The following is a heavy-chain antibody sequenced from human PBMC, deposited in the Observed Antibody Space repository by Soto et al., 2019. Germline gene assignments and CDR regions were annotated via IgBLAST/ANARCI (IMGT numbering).Heavy chain of an antibody. CDR2: IKQDGSER. CDR1: GFSFGTYW. J-gene: IGHJ4*02. CDR3: ARDVGPITIFGEALSGYFDY. Sequence: GGSLRLSCAVSGFSFGTYWMSWVRQAPGKGLEWVARIKQDGSERYYLDSVKGRFTISRDNAKDSLSLQMNSLRGEDTAFYYCARDVGPITIFGEALSGYFDYWGQGTLVTVSS. D-gene: IGHD3-3*01. V-gene: IGHV3-7*01.